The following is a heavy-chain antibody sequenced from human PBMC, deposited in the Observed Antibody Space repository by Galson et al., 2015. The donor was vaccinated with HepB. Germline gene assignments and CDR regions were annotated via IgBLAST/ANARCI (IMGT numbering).Heavy chain of an antibody. CDR1: GFSLSTSGVG. CDR3: AHSSSSWRFDY. J-gene: IGHJ4*02. V-gene: IGHV2-5*01. CDR2: IYWNDDK. D-gene: IGHD6-13*01. Sequence: PALVKPTQTLTLTCTFSGFSLSTSGVGGGWIRQPPGKALEWLALIYWNDDKRYSPSLKSRLTITKDTSKNQVVLTMTNMEPVDTATYYGAHSSSSWRFDYWGQGTLVTVSS.